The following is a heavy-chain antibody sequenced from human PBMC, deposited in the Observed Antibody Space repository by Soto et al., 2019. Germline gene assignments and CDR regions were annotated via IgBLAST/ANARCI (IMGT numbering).Heavy chain of an antibody. CDR2: ISGSGGTI. CDR1: GFTYTSYA. CDR3: VKLAGSGWYFHY. V-gene: IGHV3-23*01. Sequence: EVQLLESGGGLEQPGGSLRLSCAASGFTYTSYAMSWVRQAPGKGLEWVSSISGSGGTIFYADSVKGRVSISRDNSKNTLYLQMHSLRGEDTAVYYCVKLAGSGWYFHYWGQGTLVTVSS. J-gene: IGHJ4*02. D-gene: IGHD6-19*01.